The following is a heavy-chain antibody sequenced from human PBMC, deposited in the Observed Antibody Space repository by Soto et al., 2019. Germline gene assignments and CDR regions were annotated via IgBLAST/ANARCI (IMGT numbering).Heavy chain of an antibody. J-gene: IGHJ5*01. CDR3: AKGRLAVGSDWFDS. CDR2: IDSDGTDT. V-gene: IGHV3-23*05. D-gene: IGHD1-26*01. Sequence: GGFLRLSCEASGFTFYTYAMIWARQAPGKGLEWVTAIDSDGTDTYYADFVKGRFTVSRDNSKNTLYLQMRSLTAEDTALYYCAKGRLAVGSDWFDSWGPGTLVTVSS. CDR1: GFTFYTYA.